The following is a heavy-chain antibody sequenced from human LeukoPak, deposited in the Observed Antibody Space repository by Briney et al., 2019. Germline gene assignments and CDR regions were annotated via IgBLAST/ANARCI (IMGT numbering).Heavy chain of an antibody. CDR3: ARGQGYYDILTGYSPSSDY. D-gene: IGHD3-9*01. J-gene: IGHJ4*02. CDR1: GYTFTSYD. CDR2: MNPNSGNT. V-gene: IGHV1-8*01. Sequence: GASVKVSCKASGYTFTSYDINWVRQATGQGLEWMGWMNPNSGNTGYAQKFQGRVTMTRNTSISTAYMELSRLRSEDTAVYYCARGQGYYDILTGYSPSSDYWGQGTLVTVSS.